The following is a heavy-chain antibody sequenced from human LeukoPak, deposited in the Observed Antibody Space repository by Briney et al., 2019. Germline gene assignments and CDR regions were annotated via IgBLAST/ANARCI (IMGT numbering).Heavy chain of an antibody. V-gene: IGHV4-34*01. J-gene: IGHJ6*03. CDR3: ATREKRALRPYYMDV. Sequence: SETLSLTCAVYGGSFSGYYWSWIRQPPGKGLEWIGEINHSGSTNYNPSLKSRVTISVDTSKNQFSLKLSSVTAADTAVYYCATREKRALRPYYMDVWGKGTTVTVSS. D-gene: IGHD1-1*01. CDR2: INHSGST. CDR1: GGSFSGYY.